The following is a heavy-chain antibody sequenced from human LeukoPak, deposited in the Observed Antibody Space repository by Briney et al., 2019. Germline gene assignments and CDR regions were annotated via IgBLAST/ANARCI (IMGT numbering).Heavy chain of an antibody. V-gene: IGHV4-34*01. CDR3: ARGRAKSLSYDY. J-gene: IGHJ4*02. CDR2: INHSGST. CDR1: AGPFSGYY. D-gene: IGHD3-10*01. Sequence: SDTLSLTCAVYAGPFSGYYWSWVRQPPGKGLEWKTYINHSGSTMYNPPLKSRVTIAVDTSKNQFSLKLSSVTAADTAVYYCARGRAKSLSYDYWGQRTLVTVSS.